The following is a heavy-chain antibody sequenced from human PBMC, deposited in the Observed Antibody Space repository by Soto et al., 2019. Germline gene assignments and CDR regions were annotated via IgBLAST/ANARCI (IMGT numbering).Heavy chain of an antibody. D-gene: IGHD6-13*01. Sequence: PSETLSLTCTVSGGSISSYYWSWIRQPPGKGLEWIGYIYYSGSTNYNPSLKSRVTISVDTSKNQFSLNLSSVTAADTAVYYCVRDGFVAAAGTLDFWGQGTLVTVS. J-gene: IGHJ4*02. CDR2: IYYSGST. V-gene: IGHV4-59*12. CDR1: GGSISSYY. CDR3: VRDGFVAAAGTLDF.